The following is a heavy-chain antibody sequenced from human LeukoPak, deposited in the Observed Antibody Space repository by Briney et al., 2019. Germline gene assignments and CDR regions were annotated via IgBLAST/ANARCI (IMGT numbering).Heavy chain of an antibody. Sequence: SETLSLTCTVSGGSISSSSYYWGWIRQPPGKGLEWIGYIYYSGSTYYNPSLKSRVTISVDTSKNQFSLKLSSVTAADTAVYYPHLVIDQGCAFDIWGQGTMVTVSS. CDR2: IYYSGST. D-gene: IGHD2-21*01. V-gene: IGHV4-39*07. CDR1: GGSISSSSYY. J-gene: IGHJ3*02. CDR3: HLVIDQGCAFDI.